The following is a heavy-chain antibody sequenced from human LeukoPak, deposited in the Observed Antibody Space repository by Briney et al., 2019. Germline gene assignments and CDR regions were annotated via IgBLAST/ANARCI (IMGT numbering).Heavy chain of an antibody. J-gene: IGHJ4*02. CDR2: ISTYNGNT. CDR3: ARDYRTGFDY. V-gene: IGHV1-18*01. CDR1: GYTFTSYG. D-gene: IGHD7-27*01. Sequence: ASVKVSCKASGYTFTSYGISWVRQAPGQGLEWLGWISTYNGNTHYAQKLQGGVTMTTDTSTTTAYTELRSLRSDDTAVYYCARDYRTGFDYWGQGTLVTVSS.